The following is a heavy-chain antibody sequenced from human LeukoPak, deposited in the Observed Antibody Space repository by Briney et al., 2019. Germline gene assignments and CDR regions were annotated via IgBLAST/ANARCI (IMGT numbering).Heavy chain of an antibody. Sequence: GGSPRLSCAASGFTFTSYAMSWVRQAPGKGLEWVSAISGSGGSAYYADSVKGRFTISRDNSKNTLYLQMNSLRAEDTAVYYCAKEKDSRGYFDYWGQGTLVTVSS. J-gene: IGHJ4*02. CDR3: AKEKDSRGYFDY. CDR2: ISGSGGSA. V-gene: IGHV3-23*01. D-gene: IGHD3-22*01. CDR1: GFTFTSYA.